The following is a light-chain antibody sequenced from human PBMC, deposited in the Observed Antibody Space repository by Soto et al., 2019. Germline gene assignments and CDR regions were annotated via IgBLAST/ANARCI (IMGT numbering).Light chain of an antibody. J-gene: IGKJ1*01. V-gene: IGKV1-5*01. CDR3: QQYNSYSQT. CDR1: QSINGW. CDR2: ATS. Sequence: DIQMTQSPSTLSASVGDRVTITCRASQSINGWLAWYQQKPGQAPNLLIYATSSLQSGVPSRFSGSGSGTEFTLTISSLQPDDFATYYCQQYNSYSQTFGQGTKVDNK.